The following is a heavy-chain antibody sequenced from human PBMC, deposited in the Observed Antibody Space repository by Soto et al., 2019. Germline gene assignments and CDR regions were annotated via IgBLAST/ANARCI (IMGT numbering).Heavy chain of an antibody. V-gene: IGHV3-33*01. CDR1: GFTFSSFG. J-gene: IGHJ6*02. CDR3: ARDVEYGGNHGMDA. D-gene: IGHD2-15*01. Sequence: QVQLVESGGGVVQPGRSLRLSCEVSGFTFSSFGMHWLRQPPGKGPEWVALIWNDGSEKYYADSVKGRFTISRDNSKNTLYLQMNSLRAEDTGVYYCARDVEYGGNHGMDAWGQGTTVTVSS. CDR2: IWNDGSEK.